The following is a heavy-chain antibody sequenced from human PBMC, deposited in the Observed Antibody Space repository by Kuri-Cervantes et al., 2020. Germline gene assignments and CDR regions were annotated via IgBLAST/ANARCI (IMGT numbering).Heavy chain of an antibody. J-gene: IGHJ4*02. CDR3: ARGTDYDILTGYFLPYFDY. V-gene: IGHV4-61*08. CDR1: GGSISSGGYS. CDR2: IYYSGST. D-gene: IGHD3-9*01. Sequence: SETLSLTCAVSGGSISSGGYSWSWIRQPPGKGLEWIGYIYYSGSTNYNPSLKSRVTISVDTSKNQFSLKLSSVTAADTAVYYCARGTDYDILTGYFLPYFDYWGQGALVTVSS.